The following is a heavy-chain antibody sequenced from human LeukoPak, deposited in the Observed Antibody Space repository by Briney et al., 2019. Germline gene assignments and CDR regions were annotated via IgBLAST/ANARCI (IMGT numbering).Heavy chain of an antibody. Sequence: KPSETLYLTCTVSGGSISSYYWSWIRQPPGKGLEWIGYTYYSGSTNYNPSLKSRVTISVDTSKNQFSLKLSSVTAADTAVYYCARTMGHGSSWYYGMDVWGQGTTVTVSS. V-gene: IGHV4-59*01. CDR2: TYYSGST. J-gene: IGHJ6*02. CDR3: ARTMGHGSSWYYGMDV. D-gene: IGHD6-13*01. CDR1: GGSISSYY.